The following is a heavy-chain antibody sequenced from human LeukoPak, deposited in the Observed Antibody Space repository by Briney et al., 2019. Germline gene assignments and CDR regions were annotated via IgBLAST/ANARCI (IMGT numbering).Heavy chain of an antibody. Sequence: PGGSLRLSCAASGFTFSSYAMSWVRQAPGKGLEWGSAISGSGGSTYYADSVKGRFTISRDNSKNTLYLQINSLRAEDTDVYYCAKDSREVQELDYWGQGTLVTVTS. J-gene: IGHJ4*02. CDR2: ISGSGGST. D-gene: IGHD1-26*01. V-gene: IGHV3-23*01. CDR1: GFTFSSYA. CDR3: AKDSREVQELDY.